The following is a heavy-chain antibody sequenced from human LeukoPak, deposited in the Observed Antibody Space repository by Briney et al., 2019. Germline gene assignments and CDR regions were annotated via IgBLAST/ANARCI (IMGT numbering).Heavy chain of an antibody. D-gene: IGHD2-21*02. Sequence: SVKVSCKASGGTFSNYTINWVRQAPGQGLEWMGGVIPIFGTANYAQKFQGRVTITADKSTSTAYMELSSLRSEDTAMYYCATGYCGGDCWDPTRGYYFDYWGQGTLVTISS. CDR2: VIPIFGTA. CDR3: ATGYCGGDCWDPTRGYYFDY. CDR1: GGTFSNYT. J-gene: IGHJ4*02. V-gene: IGHV1-69*06.